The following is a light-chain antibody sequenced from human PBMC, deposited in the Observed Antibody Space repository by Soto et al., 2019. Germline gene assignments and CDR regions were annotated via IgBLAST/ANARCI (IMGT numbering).Light chain of an antibody. CDR2: EAS. CDR1: QSISSW. Sequence: DIQMTQSPSTLSASVGDRVTITCRASQSISSWVAWYQQKPGTAPKLLIYEASTLESGVPSRFSAIRSGTEFTLTVSSLQPDDFATYYCQQYNDSFLYTFGQGTKLEIK. CDR3: QQYNDSFLYT. V-gene: IGKV1-5*03. J-gene: IGKJ2*01.